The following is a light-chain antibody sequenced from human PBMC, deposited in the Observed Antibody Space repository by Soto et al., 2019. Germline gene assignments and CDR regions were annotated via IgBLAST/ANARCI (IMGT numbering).Light chain of an antibody. CDR2: WTS. CDR3: QQYYSDPLT. CDR1: QXXLYSSENGDY. J-gene: IGKJ4*01. Sequence: MTDGPCSLAVSXGERXNITXXAXQXXLYSSENGDYLAWYQHTPGQPPKLLIFWTSIREAGVPDRFIGSRSGTEFTLTISSLQTEDVAIYYCQQYYSDPLTFGLGTTVDIK. V-gene: IGKV4-1*01.